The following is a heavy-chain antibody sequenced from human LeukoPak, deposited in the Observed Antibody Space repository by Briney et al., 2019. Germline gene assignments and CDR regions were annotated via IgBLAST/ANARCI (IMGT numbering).Heavy chain of an antibody. D-gene: IGHD3-10*01. CDR3: ARARGYGSGSAPDLYYYYMDV. Sequence: ASVKVSCKASGYTFTSYYMHWVRQAPGQGLEWMGWINPNSGGTNYAQKFQGRVTMTRDTSISTAYMELSRLRSDDTAVYYCARARGYGSGSAPDLYYYYMDVWGKGTTVTISS. CDR2: INPNSGGT. V-gene: IGHV1-2*02. J-gene: IGHJ6*03. CDR1: GYTFTSYY.